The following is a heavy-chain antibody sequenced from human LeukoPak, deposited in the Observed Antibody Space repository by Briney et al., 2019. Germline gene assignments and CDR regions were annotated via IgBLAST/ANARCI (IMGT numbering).Heavy chain of an antibody. CDR1: GFTLNSAW. J-gene: IGHJ4*02. CDR2: IKTETDGGTT. V-gene: IGHV3-15*01. D-gene: IGHD3-3*01. Sequence: PGGSLRLSCAASGFTLNSAWMSWVRQAPGKGLEWVAQIKTETDGGTTDYAAPVKGRFTISRDGSKNMVFLQMNSLKTDDTALYYCTWSGLKIESWGQGTLVTVSS. CDR3: TWSGLKIES.